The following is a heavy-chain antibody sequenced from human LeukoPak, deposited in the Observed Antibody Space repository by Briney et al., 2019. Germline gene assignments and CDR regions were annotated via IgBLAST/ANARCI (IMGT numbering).Heavy chain of an antibody. CDR3: ARDLGGPPNDSSGYDYYYYGMDV. CDR1: GFTFSDYY. CDR2: ISSSGNTI. V-gene: IGHV3-11*04. D-gene: IGHD3-22*01. Sequence: GGSLRLSCAASGFTFSDYYMSWIRQAPGKGLEWVSYISSSGNTIYYADSVKGRFTISRDNAKNSLYLQMNSLRAEDTAVYYCARDLGGPPNDSSGYDYYYYGMDVWGQGTTVTVSS. J-gene: IGHJ6*02.